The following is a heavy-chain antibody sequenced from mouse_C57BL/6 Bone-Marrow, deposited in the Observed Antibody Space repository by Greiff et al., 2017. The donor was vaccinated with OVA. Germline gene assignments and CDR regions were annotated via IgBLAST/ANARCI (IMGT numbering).Heavy chain of an antibody. CDR1: GYTFTSYW. J-gene: IGHJ1*03. D-gene: IGHD1-1*01. V-gene: IGHV1-69*01. CDR2: FDPSDSYT. CDR3: ARCPPVYYGYWYFDV. Sequence: QVQLQQPGAELVMPGASVKLSCKASGYTFTSYWMHWVKQRPGQGLEWIGEFDPSDSYTNYNHKFKGKSTLTVDKSSSTAYMQLSSLTSEDSAVYDCARCPPVYYGYWYFDVWGTGTTVTVSS.